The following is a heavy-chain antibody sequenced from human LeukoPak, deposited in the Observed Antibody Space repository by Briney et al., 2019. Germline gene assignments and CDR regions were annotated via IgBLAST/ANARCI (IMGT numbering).Heavy chain of an antibody. CDR3: ASQEGGATPGPFDY. V-gene: IGHV1-69*05. D-gene: IGHD1-26*01. CDR1: RGTFSSYA. CDR2: IIPIFGTA. J-gene: IGHJ4*02. Sequence: GASVKVSCKASRGTFSSYAISWVRQAPGQGLEWMGGIIPIFGTANYAQKFQGRVTITTDESTSTAYMELSSLRSEDTAVYYCASQEGGATPGPFDYWGQGTLVTVSS.